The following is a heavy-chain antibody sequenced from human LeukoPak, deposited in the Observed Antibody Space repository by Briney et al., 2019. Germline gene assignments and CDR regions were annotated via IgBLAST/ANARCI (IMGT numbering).Heavy chain of an antibody. D-gene: IGHD2-2*01. V-gene: IGHV1-58*01. CDR1: GFTFTSSA. CDR2: IVVGSGNT. CDR3: AAETRRYCSSTSCPVPHFDY. Sequence: SVKVSCKASGFTFTSSAVQWVRQARGQRLEWIGWIVVGSGNTNYAQKFQERVTITRDMSTSTAYMELSSLRSEDTAVYYCAAETRRYCSSTSCPVPHFDYWGQGTLVTVSS. J-gene: IGHJ4*02.